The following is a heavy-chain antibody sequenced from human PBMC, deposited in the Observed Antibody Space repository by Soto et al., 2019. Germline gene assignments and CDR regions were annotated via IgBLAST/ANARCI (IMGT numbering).Heavy chain of an antibody. CDR1: GYSFSTYG. CDR3: ARVENYGSARDVFDH. Sequence: QVLLVQSGAEVKKPVASVKVSCKASGYSFSTYGVSWVRQAPGQGLEWMGWLNTGDGNTAYAQKLQARITLTTDTSTTTAYMELRSLRSDDTAIYYCARVENYGSARDVFDHWGQGTLVTVSS. V-gene: IGHV1-18*04. J-gene: IGHJ4*02. CDR2: LNTGDGNT. D-gene: IGHD3-10*01.